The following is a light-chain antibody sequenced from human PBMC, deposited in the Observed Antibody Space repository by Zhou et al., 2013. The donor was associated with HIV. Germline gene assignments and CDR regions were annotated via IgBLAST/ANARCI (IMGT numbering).Light chain of an antibody. CDR3: QHTYSVPFT. V-gene: IGKV1-39*01. J-gene: IGKJ3*01. CDR1: QTIKNY. Sequence: DIQMTQSPSSLSASLGDRVTITCRASQTIKNYLHWYQKKPGKAPNLVISTASSLQSGVPLRFSGSGSGTEFTLTITGLQPEDLATYYCQHTYSVPFTFGPGTKVDI. CDR2: TAS.